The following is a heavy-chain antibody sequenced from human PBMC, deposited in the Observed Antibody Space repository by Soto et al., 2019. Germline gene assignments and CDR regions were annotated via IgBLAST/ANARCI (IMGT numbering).Heavy chain of an antibody. CDR2: IYYSGST. J-gene: IGHJ5*02. Sequence: LSETLSLTCTVSGGSISSSSYYWGWIRQPPGKGLEWIGSIYYSGSTYYNPSLKSRVTISVDTSKNQFSLKLSSVTAADTAVYYCAGSPSITIFGVVTSPPGWFDPWGQGTLVTVSS. CDR3: AGSPSITIFGVVTSPPGWFDP. CDR1: GGSISSSSYY. V-gene: IGHV4-39*01. D-gene: IGHD3-3*01.